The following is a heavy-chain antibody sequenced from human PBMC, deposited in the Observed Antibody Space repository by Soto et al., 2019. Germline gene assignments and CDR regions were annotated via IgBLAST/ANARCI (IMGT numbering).Heavy chain of an antibody. J-gene: IGHJ6*02. CDR2: ISGYNGNT. V-gene: IGHV1-18*01. Sequence: QVQLVQSGAEVKKPGASVKVSCKSSGYTFSMSGISWVRQAPGQGLEWMGWISGYNGNTNYEQKFEDRVTMTTDTTTNTDYMELRSLSSDDTAVYYCAREGPRPYYYYGMDVWGQGTTVTVSS. CDR3: AREGPRPYYYYGMDV. CDR1: GYTFSMSG.